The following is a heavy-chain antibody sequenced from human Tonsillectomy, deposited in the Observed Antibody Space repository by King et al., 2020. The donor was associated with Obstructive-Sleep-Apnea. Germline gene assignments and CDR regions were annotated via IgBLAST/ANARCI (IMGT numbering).Heavy chain of an antibody. CDR1: GGSIISSTYY. J-gene: IGHJ4*02. CDR2: IYYSGST. D-gene: IGHD6-19*01. Sequence: QLQESGPGLVKPSETLSLTCTVSGGSIISSTYYWGWIRQPPGKGLEWIGNIYYSGSTHYNTSLKSRVTISVDTSKNHLYLELSSVTAADTAVYYCARLYVGSDSGWTPFDYWGQGTLVTVSS. CDR3: ARLYVGSDSGWTPFDY. V-gene: IGHV4-39*07.